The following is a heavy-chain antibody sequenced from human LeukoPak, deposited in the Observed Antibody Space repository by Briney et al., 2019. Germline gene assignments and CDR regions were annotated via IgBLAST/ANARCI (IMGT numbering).Heavy chain of an antibody. CDR3: ARGRLLWFGELLLNWFDP. V-gene: IGHV4-34*01. J-gene: IGHJ5*02. Sequence: PSETLSLTCAVYGGSFSGYYWSWIRQPPGKGLEWIGEINHSGSTNYNPSLKSRVTISVDTSKNQFSLKLSSVTAADTAVYYCARGRLLWFGELLLNWFDPWGQGTLVTVSP. D-gene: IGHD3-10*01. CDR1: GGSFSGYY. CDR2: INHSGST.